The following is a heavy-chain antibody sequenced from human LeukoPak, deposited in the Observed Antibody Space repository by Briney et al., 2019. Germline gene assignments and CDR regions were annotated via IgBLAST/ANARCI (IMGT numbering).Heavy chain of an antibody. J-gene: IGHJ4*02. Sequence: SETLSLTCAVYGESFSGYYWSWIRQPPGKGLEWIGEINHSGSTNYNPSLKSRVTISVDTSKNQFSLKLTSVTAADTAVYYCARGHRAGYYYDSSGYSFDYWGQGTLVTVSS. CDR2: INHSGST. D-gene: IGHD3-22*01. CDR1: GESFSGYY. V-gene: IGHV4-34*01. CDR3: ARGHRAGYYYDSSGYSFDY.